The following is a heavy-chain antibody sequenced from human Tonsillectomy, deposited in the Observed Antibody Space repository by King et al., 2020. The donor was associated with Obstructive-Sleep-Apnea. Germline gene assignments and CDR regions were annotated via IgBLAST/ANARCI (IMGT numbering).Heavy chain of an antibody. J-gene: IGHJ6*02. CDR1: EFSLTTFP. CDR3: AGKSDYYYGMDV. V-gene: IGHV1-58*02. Sequence: QLVESGPEVKKPGTSVKVSCKASEFSLTTFPMQWVRQARGQRPEWIGWIVVGSGDTNYAQTFQERVTFTRDMSTSTVYMELSSLRSEDTAVYYCAGKSDYYYGMDVWGQGPTVIVS. CDR2: IVVGSGDT.